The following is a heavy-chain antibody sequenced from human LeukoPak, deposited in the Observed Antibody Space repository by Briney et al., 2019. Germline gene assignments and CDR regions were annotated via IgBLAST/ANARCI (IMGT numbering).Heavy chain of an antibody. CDR3: ARGFGGGAKQYYYYYYMDV. CDR1: GGSFSGYY. Sequence: PSETLSLTCAVYGGSFSGYYWSWIRQPPGKGLEWIGEINHSGSTNYNPSLKSRVTISVDTSKNQFSLKLSSVTAADTAVYYCARGFGGGAKQYYYYYYMDVWGKGTTVTVSS. CDR2: INHSGST. D-gene: IGHD2-15*01. V-gene: IGHV4-34*01. J-gene: IGHJ6*03.